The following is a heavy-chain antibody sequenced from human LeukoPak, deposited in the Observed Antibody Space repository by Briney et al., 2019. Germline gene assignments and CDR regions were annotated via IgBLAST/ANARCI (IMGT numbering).Heavy chain of an antibody. CDR2: INPSGGST. J-gene: IGHJ4*02. D-gene: IGHD5-24*01. V-gene: IGHV1-46*01. Sequence: ASVKVSCKASGYTFTSYYMHWVRQAPGQGLEWMGIINPSGGSTSYAQKFQGRVTMTRDTSTSTVYMELSSLRSEDTAVYYCARRRGQYMASFRYFVYWGQGTLVTVSS. CDR1: GYTFTSYY. CDR3: ARRRGQYMASFRYFVY.